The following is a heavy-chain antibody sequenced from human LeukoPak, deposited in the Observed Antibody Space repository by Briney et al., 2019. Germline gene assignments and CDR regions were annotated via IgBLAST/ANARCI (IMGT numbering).Heavy chain of an antibody. V-gene: IGHV4-39*07. J-gene: IGHJ2*01. CDR3: ARDPRVQQQLDYWYFDL. D-gene: IGHD6-13*01. CDR1: GGSISSSSYY. CDR2: IYYSGST. Sequence: SETLSLTCTVSGGSISSSSYYWGWIRQPPGKGLEWIGSIYYSGSTYYNPSLKSRVTISVDTSKNQFSLKLSSVTAADTAVYYCARDPRVQQQLDYWYFDLWGRGTLVTVSS.